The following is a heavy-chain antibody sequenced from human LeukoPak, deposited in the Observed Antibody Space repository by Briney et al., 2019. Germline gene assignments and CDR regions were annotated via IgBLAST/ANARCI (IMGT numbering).Heavy chain of an antibody. V-gene: IGHV3-73*01. CDR3: TRSPERITMIVVAYYFDY. CDR2: IRSKANSYAT. CDR1: GFTFSGSA. J-gene: IGHJ4*02. Sequence: GGSLRLSCAASGFTFSGSAMHWVRQASGKGLEWVGRIRSKANSYATAYAASVKGRFTISRDDSKNTAYLQMNSLKTEDTAVYYCTRSPERITMIVVAYYFDYWGQGTLVTVSS. D-gene: IGHD3-22*01.